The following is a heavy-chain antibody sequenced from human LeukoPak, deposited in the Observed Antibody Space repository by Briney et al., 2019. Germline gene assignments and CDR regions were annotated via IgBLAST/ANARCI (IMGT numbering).Heavy chain of an antibody. J-gene: IGHJ5*02. Sequence: PSETLSLTCTVSGGSISSYYWSWIRQPPGKGLEWIGYIYYSGSTNYNPSLKSRVTMSVDTSKNQFSLKLSSVTAADTAVYYCARSGYCSSTSCYKIDPWGQGTLVTVSS. CDR1: GGSISSYY. CDR3: ARSGYCSSTSCYKIDP. V-gene: IGHV4-59*12. CDR2: IYYSGST. D-gene: IGHD2-2*02.